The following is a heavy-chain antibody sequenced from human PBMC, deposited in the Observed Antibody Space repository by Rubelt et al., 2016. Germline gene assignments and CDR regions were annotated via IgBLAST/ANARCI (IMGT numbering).Heavy chain of an antibody. J-gene: IGHJ4*02. CDR2: IIPILGIA. D-gene: IGHD6-13*01. CDR3: ARRQQLGPFDY. V-gene: IGHV1-69*04. CDR1: GGTFSSYA. Sequence: QVQLVQSGAEVKKPGSSVKVSCKASGGTFSSYAISWVRQAPGQGLEWMGRIIPILGIANYAQKFQGRVTITADKSTSTAYMELRSLRSEDTAVYYCARRQQLGPFDYWGQGTLVTVSS.